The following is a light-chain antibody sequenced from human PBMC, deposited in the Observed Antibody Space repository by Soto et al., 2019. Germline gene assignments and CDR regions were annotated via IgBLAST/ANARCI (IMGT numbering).Light chain of an antibody. J-gene: IGKJ4*01. Sequence: EIVLTQSPGTLSLSPGERATLSCRASQSVSRSYLAWSQQKPGQAPRLLIYVASSRATGTPDRFSGSGSGTDFPLTISRLEPEDFAVYYCNQYGRSPRLTFGGGTTVEIK. V-gene: IGKV3-20*01. CDR3: NQYGRSPRLT. CDR1: QSVSRSY. CDR2: VAS.